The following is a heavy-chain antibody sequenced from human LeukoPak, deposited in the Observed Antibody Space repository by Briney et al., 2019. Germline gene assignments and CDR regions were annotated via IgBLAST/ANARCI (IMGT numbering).Heavy chain of an antibody. CDR3: AKAYYGAYEYYYYGMDV. CDR2: ISGSGGST. J-gene: IGHJ6*02. D-gene: IGHD4-17*01. Sequence: QAGGSLRLSCAASGFTFSSYAMSWVRQAPGKGLEWVSAISGSGGSTYYADSVKGRFTISRDNSKNTLYLQMNSLRAEDTAVYYCAKAYYGAYEYYYYGMDVWGQGTTVTVSS. V-gene: IGHV3-23*01. CDR1: GFTFSSYA.